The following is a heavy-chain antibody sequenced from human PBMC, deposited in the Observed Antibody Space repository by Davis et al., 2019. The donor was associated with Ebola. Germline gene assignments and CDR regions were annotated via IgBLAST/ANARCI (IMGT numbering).Heavy chain of an antibody. CDR2: ISSSSTI. CDR3: ARGLRWRFRYYYGMDV. CDR1: GFTFSSYS. V-gene: IGHV3-48*04. J-gene: IGHJ6*02. Sequence: GESLKISCAASGFTFSSYSMNWVRQAPGKGLEWVSYISSSSTIYYADSVKGRFTISRDNAKNSLYLQMNSLRAEDTAVYYCARGLRWRFRYYYGMDVWGQGTTVTVSS. D-gene: IGHD4-23*01.